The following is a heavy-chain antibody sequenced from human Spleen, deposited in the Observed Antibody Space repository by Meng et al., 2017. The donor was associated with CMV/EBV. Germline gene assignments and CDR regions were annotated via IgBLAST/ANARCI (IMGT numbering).Heavy chain of an antibody. CDR1: GGAFRTYT. D-gene: IGHD3-10*01. Sequence: ASVKVSCKASGGAFRTYTHSWVRQAPGQGLEWMGWISGYNGNTNYAQKLQGRVTMTTDTSTSTAYMELRSLRSDDTAVYYCARRRITMVRGVIIPDAFDIWGQGTMVTVSS. V-gene: IGHV1-18*01. CDR2: ISGYNGNT. CDR3: ARRRITMVRGVIIPDAFDI. J-gene: IGHJ3*02.